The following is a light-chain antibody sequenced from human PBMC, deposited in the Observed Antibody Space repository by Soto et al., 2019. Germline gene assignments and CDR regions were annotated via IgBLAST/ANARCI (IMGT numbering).Light chain of an antibody. CDR3: QKINSYPAIN. CDR1: QGISSY. Sequence: DIQLTQSPSFLSASVGDRVTIACRASQGISSYLAWYQQKPGKAPKLLIYAASNLQSGVPSRFSGSGSGTEFTLTISRLQPEDFATYYCQKINSYPAINFGKGTQLEIK. J-gene: IGKJ5*01. CDR2: AAS. V-gene: IGKV1-9*01.